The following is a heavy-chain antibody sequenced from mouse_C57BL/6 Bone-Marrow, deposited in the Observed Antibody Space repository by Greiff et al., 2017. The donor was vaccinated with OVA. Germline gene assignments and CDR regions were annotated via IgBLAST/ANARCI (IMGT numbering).Heavy chain of an antibody. CDR2: ISDGGSYT. CDR3: ARVIYYGPYYFDY. V-gene: IGHV5-4*01. CDR1: GFTFSSYA. D-gene: IGHD2-1*01. J-gene: IGHJ2*01. Sequence: EVQGVESGGGLVKPGGSLKLSCAASGFTFSSYAMSWVRQTPEKRLEWVATISDGGSYTYYPDNVKGRFTISRDNAKNNLYLQMSQLKSEDTAMYYCARVIYYGPYYFDYWGQGTTLTVSS.